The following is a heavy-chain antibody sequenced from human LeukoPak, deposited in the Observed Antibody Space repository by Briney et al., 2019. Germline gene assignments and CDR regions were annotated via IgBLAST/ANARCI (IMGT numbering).Heavy chain of an antibody. Sequence: ASVKVSCKASGFTLNSSAVLWVRQARRHRLEWIGWIVVGSGNANYAQKFQERVTITRDMSTSTAYMELSSLRSEDTAVYYCAAPGDFWSGYSGPIDYGGLGTLVTVSS. CDR1: GFTLNSSA. CDR3: AAPGDFWSGYSGPIDY. D-gene: IGHD3-3*01. V-gene: IGHV1-58*01. J-gene: IGHJ4*02. CDR2: IVVGSGNA.